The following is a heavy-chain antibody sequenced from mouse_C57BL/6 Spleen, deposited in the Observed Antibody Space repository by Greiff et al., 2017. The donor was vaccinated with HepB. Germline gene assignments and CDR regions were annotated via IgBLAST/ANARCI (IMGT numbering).Heavy chain of an antibody. D-gene: IGHD3-1*01. Sequence: VQLQQPGAELVKPGASVKVSCKASGYTFTSYWMHWVKQRPGQGLEWIGMIHPNSGSTNYNEKFKSKATLTVDKSSSTAYMQLSSLTSEDSAVYYCARRALSYAMDYWGQGTSVTVSS. CDR3: ARRALSYAMDY. CDR2: IHPNSGST. V-gene: IGHV1-64*01. J-gene: IGHJ4*01. CDR1: GYTFTSYW.